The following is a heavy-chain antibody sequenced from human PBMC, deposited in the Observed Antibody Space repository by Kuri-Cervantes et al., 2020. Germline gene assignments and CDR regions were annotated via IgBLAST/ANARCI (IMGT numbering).Heavy chain of an antibody. CDR1: GDSISRNAYY. CDR3: ARAIAAAGYYYYGMDV. Sequence: SETLSLTCTVSGDSISRNAYYWNWIRQSAGKGLEWIGHIYFNGSTNYNPSLKSRVSISVDTAKNQFSLKLGSVTAADTAVYYCARAIAAAGYYYYGMDVWGQGTTVTVSS. CDR2: IYFNGST. D-gene: IGHD6-13*01. V-gene: IGHV4-61*10. J-gene: IGHJ6*02.